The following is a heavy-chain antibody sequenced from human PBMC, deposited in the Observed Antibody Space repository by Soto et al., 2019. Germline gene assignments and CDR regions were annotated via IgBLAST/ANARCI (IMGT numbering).Heavy chain of an antibody. D-gene: IGHD3-22*01. V-gene: IGHV3-53*01. CDR2: LYTGTDT. CDR3: ARGAYYDSSGYDAFDI. Sequence: GGSLRLSCAASGFTVSSTYLTWVRQAPGKGLEWVAILYTGTDTVYADSVKGRFTISRDNSKNTLYLQMNSLRAEDTSVYYCARGAYYDSSGYDAFDIWGQGTMVTVSS. CDR1: GFTVSSTY. J-gene: IGHJ3*02.